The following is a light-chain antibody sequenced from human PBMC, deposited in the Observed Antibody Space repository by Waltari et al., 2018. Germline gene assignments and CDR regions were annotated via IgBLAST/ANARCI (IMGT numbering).Light chain of an antibody. CDR2: EVN. CDR1: SSDVGSYHL. Sequence: QSALTQPASVSGSPGQSITISSSGTSSDVGSYHLVSWFPQYPDKAPKLIIFEVNKRPSGVSNRFSGSKSGNTASLTISGLQAEDEADYYCCSYAGSGIYVFGTGAKVTVL. V-gene: IGLV2-23*02. J-gene: IGLJ1*01. CDR3: CSYAGSGIYV.